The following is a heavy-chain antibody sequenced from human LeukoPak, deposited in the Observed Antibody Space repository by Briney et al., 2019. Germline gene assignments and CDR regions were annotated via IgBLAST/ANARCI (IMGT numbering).Heavy chain of an antibody. J-gene: IGHJ4*02. CDR3: ARVGDTSSYYYYFDY. CDR2: VHSSGST. D-gene: IGHD3-22*01. Sequence: PSESLSLTCSVSGGSVSGHYWSWLRQPPGKGREWLGYVHSSGSTRYNPSPTSRVTILVDTSQNQFSLKLTSVTAADTAVYYCARVGDTSSYYYYFDYWGQETLVTASS. V-gene: IGHV4-59*02. CDR1: GGSVSGHY.